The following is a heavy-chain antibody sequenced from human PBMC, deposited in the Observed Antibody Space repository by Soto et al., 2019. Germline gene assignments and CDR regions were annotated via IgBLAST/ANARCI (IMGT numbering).Heavy chain of an antibody. V-gene: IGHV3-7*04. CDR3: VRSSGWTGDF. CDR2: IKQDGSEI. D-gene: IGHD3-10*01. J-gene: IGHJ4*02. Sequence: EVQLVESGGGLVQPGGSLRLSCVASVFNFNNYWMNWVRQVPGKGLEWVANIKQDGSEINYVDSVKGRFTISRDNAKNSLHLQMNSLRAEDTAVYHCVRSSGWTGDFWGQGISVTVSS. CDR1: VFNFNNYW.